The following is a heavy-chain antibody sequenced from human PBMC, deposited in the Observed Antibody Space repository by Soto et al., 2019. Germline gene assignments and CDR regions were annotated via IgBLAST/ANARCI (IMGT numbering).Heavy chain of an antibody. V-gene: IGHV3-33*01. Sequence: QVQLVESGGGVVQPGRSLRLSCAASGFTFSSYGMHWVRQAPGKGLEWVAVIWYDGSNTYYADSVKGRFTISRDNSTKTLYLQVNRLRGEGPAVYYWARASSVVAVAPTQDYYYYGMDVWGQGTTVTVSS. J-gene: IGHJ6*02. D-gene: IGHD6-19*01. CDR2: IWYDGSNT. CDR1: GFTFSSYG. CDR3: ARASSVVAVAPTQDYYYYGMDV.